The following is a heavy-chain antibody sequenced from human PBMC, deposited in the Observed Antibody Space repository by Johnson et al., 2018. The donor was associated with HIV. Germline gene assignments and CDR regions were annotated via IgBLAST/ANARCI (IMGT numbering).Heavy chain of an antibody. Sequence: VQLVESGGGLVQPGGSLRLSCAASGFTFSSYWMSWVRQAPGKGLEWVANIKQGESERNYVDALRGRFTISRDNATNSLYLKMNSLRVEDTAGYYCATYDTRVWRSFQIWGKGTMVTVAS. J-gene: IGHJ3*02. D-gene: IGHD2-8*01. CDR2: IKQGESER. CDR1: GFTFSSYW. CDR3: ATYDTRVWRSFQI. V-gene: IGHV3-7*01.